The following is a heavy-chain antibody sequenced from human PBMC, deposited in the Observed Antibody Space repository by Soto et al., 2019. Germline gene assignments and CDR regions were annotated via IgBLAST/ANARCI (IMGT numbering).Heavy chain of an antibody. V-gene: IGHV3-21*01. Sequence: LRLSCVGSGFTFSTYSINWVRQAPGKGLEWVSSISSRSDIYYADSVKGRFTISRDNAKNSVSLQMNSLRAEDTAVYYCAREYTAWPLAYGLDVWGQGTTVTVSS. D-gene: IGHD2-2*02. CDR2: ISSRSDI. CDR1: GFTFSTYS. J-gene: IGHJ6*02. CDR3: AREYTAWPLAYGLDV.